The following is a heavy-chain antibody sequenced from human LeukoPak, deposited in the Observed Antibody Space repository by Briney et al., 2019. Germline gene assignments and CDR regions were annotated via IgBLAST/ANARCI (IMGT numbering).Heavy chain of an antibody. J-gene: IGHJ4*02. D-gene: IGHD6-19*01. Sequence: PGGFLRLSCAASGFTVSTYAMSGVRQAPGKGLEWVSGISGSGGRTYYADSVKGRFTISRDNSKNTLYLQMNRLRAEDTAVYYCAKDQGDYSSGWSIFDYWGQGSLVTVSS. CDR3: AKDQGDYSSGWSIFDY. CDR2: ISGSGGRT. CDR1: GFTVSTYA. V-gene: IGHV3-23*01.